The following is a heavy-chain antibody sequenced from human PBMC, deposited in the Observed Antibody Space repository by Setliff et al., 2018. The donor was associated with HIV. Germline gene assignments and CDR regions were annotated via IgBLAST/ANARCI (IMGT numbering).Heavy chain of an antibody. CDR1: GGSISSSSYY. J-gene: IGHJ4*02. CDR2: IDYSGST. CDR3: ARTMGVTYFDY. Sequence: SETLSLTCTVSGGSISSSSYYWGWIRQPPGKGLEWIGSIDYSGSTSYNPSLKSRVTVSVDTPENQFSLTLSSVTAADTAVYYCARTMGVTYFDYWGQGTLVTVSS. V-gene: IGHV4-39*01. D-gene: IGHD1-26*01.